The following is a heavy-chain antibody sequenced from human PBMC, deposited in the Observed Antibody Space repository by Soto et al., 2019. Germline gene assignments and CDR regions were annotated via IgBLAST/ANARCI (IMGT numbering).Heavy chain of an antibody. V-gene: IGHV3-21*01. Sequence: GGSLRLSCAASGLTFSSYSMNWVRQAPGKGLEWVSSISSSSSYIYYADSVKGRFTISRDNAKNSLYLQMNSLRAEDTAVYYCARDPEYSSSFDYWGQGTLVTVSS. CDR3: ARDPEYSSSFDY. CDR2: ISSSSSYI. D-gene: IGHD6-13*01. CDR1: GLTFSSYS. J-gene: IGHJ4*02.